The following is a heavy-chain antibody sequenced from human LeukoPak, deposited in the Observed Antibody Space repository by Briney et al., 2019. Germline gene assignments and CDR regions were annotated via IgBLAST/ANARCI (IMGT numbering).Heavy chain of an antibody. CDR3: ARSLSINYYYMDV. D-gene: IGHD3-3*02. V-gene: IGHV1-69*13. CDR1: GGTFSSYA. J-gene: IGHJ6*03. CDR2: IIPIFGTA. Sequence: ASVKVSCKASGGTFSSYAISWVRQAPGQGLEWMGGIIPIFGTANYAQKFQGRVTITADESTSTAYMELSSLRSEDTAAYYCARSLSINYYYMDVWGKGTTVTVSS.